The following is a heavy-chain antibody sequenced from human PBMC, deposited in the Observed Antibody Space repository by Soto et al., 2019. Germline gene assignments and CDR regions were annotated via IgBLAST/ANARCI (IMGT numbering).Heavy chain of an antibody. CDR2: IWYDGSNK. J-gene: IGHJ4*02. V-gene: IGHV3-33*01. D-gene: IGHD3-16*02. CDR1: GFTFSSYG. Sequence: QVPLVESGGGVVQPGRSLRLSCAASGFTFSSYGMHWVRQAPGKGLEWVAVIWYDGSNKYYADSVKGRFTISRDNSKNTLYLQMNSLRAEDTAVYYCARDDYVWGSYRHYFDYWGQGTLVTVSS. CDR3: ARDDYVWGSYRHYFDY.